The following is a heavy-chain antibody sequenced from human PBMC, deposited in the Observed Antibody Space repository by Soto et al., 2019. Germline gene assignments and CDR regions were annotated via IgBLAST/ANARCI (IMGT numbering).Heavy chain of an antibody. CDR2: VHHSGTT. V-gene: IGHV4-31*03. J-gene: IGHJ4*02. D-gene: IGHD5-18*01. CDR3: ARNDVDTSMVFDY. Sequence: TLSLTCSVSDCSISSGGYYWSWLRQHAGTGLEWIGYVHHSGTTFYKSSLRSRVSMSIDTSKNHFSLNLTSVTAADTAIYYCARNDVDTSMVFDYWGQGSLVTVSS. CDR1: DCSISSGGYY.